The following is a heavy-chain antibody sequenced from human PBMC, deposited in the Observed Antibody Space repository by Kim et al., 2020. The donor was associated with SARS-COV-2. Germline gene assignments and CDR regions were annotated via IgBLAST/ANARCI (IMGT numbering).Heavy chain of an antibody. J-gene: IGHJ4*02. V-gene: IGHV5-51*01. Sequence: RYSPSFQGQVTISADKSISTSYLQWSSLKASDTAMYYCARPLDFWSGPDYWGQGTLVTVSS. D-gene: IGHD3-3*01. CDR3: ARPLDFWSGPDY.